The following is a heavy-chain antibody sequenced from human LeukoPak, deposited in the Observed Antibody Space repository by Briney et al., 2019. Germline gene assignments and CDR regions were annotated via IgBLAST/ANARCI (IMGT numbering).Heavy chain of an antibody. CDR2: ISGSGGST. J-gene: IGHJ4*02. CDR3: AKAVSRDGYNYDY. CDR1: GFTFSSYA. D-gene: IGHD5-24*01. V-gene: IGHV3-23*01. Sequence: GGSLRLSCAASGFTFSSYAMSWVRQAPGKGLEWVSAISGSGGSTYYADSEKGRFTISRDNSKNTLYLQMNSLRAEDTAVYYCAKAVSRDGYNYDYWGQGTLVTVSS.